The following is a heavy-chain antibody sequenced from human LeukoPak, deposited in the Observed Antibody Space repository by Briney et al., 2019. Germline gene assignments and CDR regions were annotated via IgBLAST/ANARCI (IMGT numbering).Heavy chain of an antibody. Sequence: PGGSLRLSCAASGFTFSSYAMSWVRQAPGKGLEWVSAISGSGGSTYYADSVKGRFTISRDNSKNTLYLQMNSLRAEDTAVYYCAKDRFSYCGGDCYAQPDYWGQGTLVTVSS. J-gene: IGHJ4*02. CDR1: GFTFSSYA. D-gene: IGHD2-21*02. CDR2: ISGSGGST. V-gene: IGHV3-23*01. CDR3: AKDRFSYCGGDCYAQPDY.